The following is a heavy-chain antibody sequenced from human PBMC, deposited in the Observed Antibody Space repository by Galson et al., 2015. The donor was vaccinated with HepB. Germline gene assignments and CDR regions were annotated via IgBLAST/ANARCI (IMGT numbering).Heavy chain of an antibody. CDR2: IIPIFGTA. D-gene: IGHD3-3*01. CDR1: GGTFSSYA. CDR3: ARSDDFWSGSRAYYFDY. J-gene: IGHJ4*02. Sequence: SVKVSCKASGGTFSSYAISWVRRAPGQGLEWMGGIIPIFGTANYAQKFQGRVTITADESTSTAYMELSSLRSEDTAVYYCARSDDFWSGSRAYYFDYWGQGTLVTVSS. V-gene: IGHV1-69*13.